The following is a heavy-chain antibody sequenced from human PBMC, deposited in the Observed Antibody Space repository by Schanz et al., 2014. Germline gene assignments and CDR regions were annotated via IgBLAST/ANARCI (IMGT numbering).Heavy chain of an antibody. CDR1: GFNFSNYD. Sequence: VQLVESGGGLVKPGRSLRLSCAASGFNFSNYDIHWVRQAPGKGLEWVALIYYNGTNKYYADSVKGRFTISRDNSQNTLYLQMNTLRTEDTAVYYCAKELNRRGGQTNFYYYYGMDVWGQGTTVTVSS. J-gene: IGHJ6*02. V-gene: IGHV3-30*18. CDR3: AKELNRRGGQTNFYYYYGMDV. CDR2: IYYNGTNK. D-gene: IGHD5-12*01.